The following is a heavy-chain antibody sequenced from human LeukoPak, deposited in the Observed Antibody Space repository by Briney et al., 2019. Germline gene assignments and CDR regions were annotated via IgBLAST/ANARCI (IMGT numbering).Heavy chain of an antibody. J-gene: IGHJ6*02. V-gene: IGHV3-33*01. CDR2: IWYDGSNK. D-gene: IGHD3-3*01. Sequence: PGRSLRLSCAASGFTFSSYGMHWVRQAPGKGLEWVAVIWYDGSNKYYADSVKGRFTISRDNSKNTLHLQMNSLRAEDTAVYYCARDKAILYYDFWSPSPDGMDVWGQGTTVTVSS. CDR1: GFTFSSYG. CDR3: ARDKAILYYDFWSPSPDGMDV.